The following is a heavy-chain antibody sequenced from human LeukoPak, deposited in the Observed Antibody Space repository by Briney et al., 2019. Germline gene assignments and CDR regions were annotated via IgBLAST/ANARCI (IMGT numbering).Heavy chain of an antibody. CDR3: ASWGLVATIVI. CDR1: GFTFSRYS. CDR2: ISSSSSYI. Sequence: GGSLRLSCAASGFTFSRYSMNWVRQAPGKGLEWVSSISSSSSYIYYADSVKGRFTISSDNAKNSLYLQMNSLRAEDTAVYYCASWGLVATIVIWGQGTLVTVSS. D-gene: IGHD5-12*01. J-gene: IGHJ4*02. V-gene: IGHV3-21*01.